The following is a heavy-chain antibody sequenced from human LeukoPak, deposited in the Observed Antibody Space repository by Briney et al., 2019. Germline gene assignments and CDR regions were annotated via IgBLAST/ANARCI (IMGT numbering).Heavy chain of an antibody. CDR2: IKEDGSEK. CDR3: ARMTGVDY. J-gene: IGHJ4*02. D-gene: IGHD3-9*01. V-gene: IGHV3-7*01. Sequence: GGSLRLSCAASGFAFNYYWMSWVRQPPGKGLEWVANIKEDGSEKYYVDSVKGRFTISRDNAKNSLYLQMNSLRAEDTAVYYCARMTGVDYWGQGTLVTVSS. CDR1: GFAFNYYW.